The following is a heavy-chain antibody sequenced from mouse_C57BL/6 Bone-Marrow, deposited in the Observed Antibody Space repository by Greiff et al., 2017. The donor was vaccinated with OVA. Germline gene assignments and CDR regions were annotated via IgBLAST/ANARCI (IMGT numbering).Heavy chain of an antibody. CDR2: IYPGSGST. CDR1: GYTFTSYW. J-gene: IGHJ1*03. CDR3: ARSYYGSSPRYFDV. V-gene: IGHV1-55*01. Sequence: VQLQQSGAELVKPGASVKMSCKASGYTFTSYWITWVKQRPGQGLEWIGDIYPGSGSTNYNEKFKSKATLTVDTSSSTAYMQLSSLTSEDSAVYYCARSYYGSSPRYFDVWGTGTTVTVSS. D-gene: IGHD1-1*01.